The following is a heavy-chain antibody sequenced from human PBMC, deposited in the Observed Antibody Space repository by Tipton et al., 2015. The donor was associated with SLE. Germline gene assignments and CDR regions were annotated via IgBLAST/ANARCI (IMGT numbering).Heavy chain of an antibody. D-gene: IGHD3-10*01. V-gene: IGHV3-23*01. CDR2: ISGSGGST. J-gene: IGHJ4*02. Sequence: SLRLSCAASGFTFSSYAMSWVRQAPGKGLEWVSAISGSGGSTYYADSVKGRFTISRDNSKNTLYLQMNSLRAEDTAVYYCARGSGWGRDYFDYWGQGTLVTVSS. CDR1: GFTFSSYA. CDR3: ARGSGWGRDYFDY.